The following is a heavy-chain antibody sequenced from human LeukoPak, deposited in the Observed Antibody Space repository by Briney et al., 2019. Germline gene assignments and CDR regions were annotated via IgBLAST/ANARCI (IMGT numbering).Heavy chain of an antibody. Sequence: PGRSLRLSCAGSGFTFRSYAMLWVRQAPGKGLEWVAVISYDGSNKYYADSVKGRFTISRDNSKNTLYLQMNSLRAEDTAVYNCARGGGSTRWYYFDYWGQGTLVTVSS. CDR3: ARGGGSTRWYYFDY. J-gene: IGHJ4*02. CDR1: GFTFRSYA. V-gene: IGHV3-30*01. CDR2: ISYDGSNK. D-gene: IGHD2-15*01.